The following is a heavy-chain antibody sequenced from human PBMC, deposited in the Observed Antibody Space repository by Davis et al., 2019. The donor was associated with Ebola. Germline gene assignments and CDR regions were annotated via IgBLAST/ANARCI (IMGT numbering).Heavy chain of an antibody. CDR2: INHSGST. J-gene: IGHJ3*02. CDR3: ARLGYCSSTSCPDGAFDI. V-gene: IGHV4-34*01. Sequence: PSETLSLTCAVYGGSFSGYYWNWIRQPPGKGLEWIGEINHSGSTNYNPSLKSRVTISLDTSKNQFSLKLSSVTAADTAVYYCARLGYCSSTSCPDGAFDIWGQGTMVTVSS. CDR1: GGSFSGYY. D-gene: IGHD2-2*01.